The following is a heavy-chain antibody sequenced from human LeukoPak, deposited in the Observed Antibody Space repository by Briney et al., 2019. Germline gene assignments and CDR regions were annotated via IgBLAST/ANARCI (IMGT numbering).Heavy chain of an antibody. CDR2: IYYSGSP. Sequence: SETLSLTCTVSGGSISSYYWSWIRQPPGKGLDWIGYIYYSGSPNYNPSLKSRVTISVDTSKYQFSLKLSSVMAADTAVYYCATFIAAAGKFDYWGQGTLVTVSS. J-gene: IGHJ4*02. V-gene: IGHV4-59*01. CDR3: ATFIAAAGKFDY. D-gene: IGHD6-13*01. CDR1: GGSISSYY.